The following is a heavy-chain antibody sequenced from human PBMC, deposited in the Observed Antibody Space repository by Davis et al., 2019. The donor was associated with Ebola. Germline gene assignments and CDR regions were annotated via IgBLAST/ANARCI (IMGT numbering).Heavy chain of an antibody. CDR2: MNPDSGKS. D-gene: IGHD6-6*01. Sequence: ASVKVSCKASGYTFTAYYMHWVRQATGQGLEWMGWMNPDSGKSGSAQKFQGRFTMTRNTSITTAYMELTSLRSDDTAVYYCARTLRAGRSFHFWGQGTLVTVSS. CDR3: ARTLRAGRSFHF. J-gene: IGHJ4*02. CDR1: GYTFTAYY. V-gene: IGHV1-8*02.